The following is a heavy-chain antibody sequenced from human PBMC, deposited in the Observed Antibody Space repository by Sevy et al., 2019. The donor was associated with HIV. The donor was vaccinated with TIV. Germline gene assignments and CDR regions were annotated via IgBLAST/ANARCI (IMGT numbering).Heavy chain of an antibody. CDR1: GFTFSSYD. Sequence: GGSLRLSCAASGFTFSSYDMHWVRQATGKGLEWVSAIGTAGETYYPGSVKGGFTISRENAKNSLYLQMNSLRAGETAVYYCARAYYYYDSSGYPTALWYFDYWGQGTLVTVSS. D-gene: IGHD3-22*01. CDR2: IGTAGET. V-gene: IGHV3-13*01. J-gene: IGHJ4*02. CDR3: ARAYYYYDSSGYPTALWYFDY.